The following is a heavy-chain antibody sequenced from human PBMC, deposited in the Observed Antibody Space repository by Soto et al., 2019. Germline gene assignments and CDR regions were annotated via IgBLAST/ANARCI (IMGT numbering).Heavy chain of an antibody. CDR1: GYTFTSYG. Sequence: QVQLVQSGAEVKKPGASVKVSCKASGYTFTSYGIIWVLQAPGQGLEWMGWLSAYNGNTNYAQKLQGRVTITTDTSTSTAYMELRSMRADDTAVSYCARERGRGAYFDYWGQGTLVTVSS. V-gene: IGHV1-18*01. J-gene: IGHJ4*02. D-gene: IGHD3-10*01. CDR3: ARERGRGAYFDY. CDR2: LSAYNGNT.